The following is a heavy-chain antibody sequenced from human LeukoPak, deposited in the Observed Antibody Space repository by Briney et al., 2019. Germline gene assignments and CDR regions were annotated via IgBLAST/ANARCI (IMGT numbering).Heavy chain of an antibody. J-gene: IGHJ4*02. CDR3: ARGRSIAGRRGQYFDY. V-gene: IGHV5-51*01. CDR2: IYPDDSDT. D-gene: IGHD6-6*01. Sequence: GESLKISCQGSGYSFISYYIGWVRQMPGKGLEWMGIIYPDDSDTRYSPSFQGQVTISADRSISTAYLQWSSLKASDTAIYYCARGRSIAGRRGQYFDYWGQGALVTVSS. CDR1: GYSFISYY.